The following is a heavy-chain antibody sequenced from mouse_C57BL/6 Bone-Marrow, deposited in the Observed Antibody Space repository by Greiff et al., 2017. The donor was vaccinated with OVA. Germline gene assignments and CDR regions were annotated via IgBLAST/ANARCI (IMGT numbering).Heavy chain of an antibody. V-gene: IGHV1-50*01. CDR1: GYTFTSYW. Sequence: VKLQQPGAELVKPGASVKLSCKASGYTFTSYWMQWVKQRPGQGLEWIGEIDPSDSYTNYNQKFKGKATLTVDTSSSTAYMQLSSLTSEDSAVYYCAREWGYDSWGQGTLVTVSA. D-gene: IGHD2-2*01. CDR2: IDPSDSYT. CDR3: AREWGYDS. J-gene: IGHJ3*01.